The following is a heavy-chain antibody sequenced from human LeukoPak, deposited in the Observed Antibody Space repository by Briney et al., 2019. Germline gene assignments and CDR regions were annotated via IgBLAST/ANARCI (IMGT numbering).Heavy chain of an antibody. CDR1: GFTFSSYA. Sequence: GGSLRLSCAVSGFTFSSYAMSWVRQAPGKGLGWVSTISGSGDSTYFADSVKGRFTISRDNSKNTLYLQMNSLRAEDTAVYYCAKDGVLRFLEWLYAFDIWGQGTMVTVSS. CDR2: ISGSGDST. J-gene: IGHJ3*02. CDR3: AKDGVLRFLEWLYAFDI. D-gene: IGHD3-3*01. V-gene: IGHV3-23*01.